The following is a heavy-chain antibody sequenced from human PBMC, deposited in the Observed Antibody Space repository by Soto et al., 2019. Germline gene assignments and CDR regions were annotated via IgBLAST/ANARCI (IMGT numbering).Heavy chain of an antibody. Sequence: QVQLVQSGAEVKKPGSSVKVSCKASGGTFSSYAISWVRQAPGQGLEWMGGSIPIFGTANYAQKFQGRATITADESTSTAYMERSGLRSEDTAVYYCARPTRYYYDSSGQSAWFDPWGQGTLVTVSS. V-gene: IGHV1-69*12. CDR1: GGTFSSYA. D-gene: IGHD3-22*01. J-gene: IGHJ5*02. CDR3: ARPTRYYYDSSGQSAWFDP. CDR2: SIPIFGTA.